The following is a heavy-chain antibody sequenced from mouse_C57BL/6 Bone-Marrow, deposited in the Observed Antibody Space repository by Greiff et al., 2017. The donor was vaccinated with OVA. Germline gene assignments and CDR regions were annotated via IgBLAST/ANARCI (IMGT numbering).Heavy chain of an antibody. Sequence: EVQRVESGDGLVKPGGSLKLSCAASGFTFSSYAMSWVRQTPEKRLEWVAYISSGGDYTYYADTVKGRFTISRDNARNTLYLQMSSLKSEDTAMYYCTRDGYYAMDYWGQGTSVTVSS. V-gene: IGHV5-9-1*02. CDR1: GFTFSSYA. D-gene: IGHD2-3*01. CDR2: ISSGGDYT. CDR3: TRDGYYAMDY. J-gene: IGHJ4*01.